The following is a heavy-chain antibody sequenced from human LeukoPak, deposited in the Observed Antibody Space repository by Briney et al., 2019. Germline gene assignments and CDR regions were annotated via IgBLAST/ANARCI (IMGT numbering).Heavy chain of an antibody. CDR3: ARGIAAAGKGTPVDY. D-gene: IGHD6-13*01. Sequence: GGSLRLSCAASGFTFSSYSMNWVRQAPGKGLEWVSYISSSSSTIYYADSVKGRFTISRDNAKNSLYLQMKSLRAEDTAVYYCARGIAAAGKGTPVDYWGQGTLVTVSS. J-gene: IGHJ4*02. CDR2: ISSSSSTI. CDR1: GFTFSSYS. V-gene: IGHV3-48*04.